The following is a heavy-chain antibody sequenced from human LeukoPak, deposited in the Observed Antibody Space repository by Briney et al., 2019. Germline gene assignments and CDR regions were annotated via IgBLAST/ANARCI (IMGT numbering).Heavy chain of an antibody. D-gene: IGHD3-9*01. CDR1: GGSISIDYY. V-gene: IGHV4-38-2*02. J-gene: IGHJ3*02. Sequence: SESLSLICTVSGGSISIDYYWGWIRQPPGKGLEWIGSIFNTGSTHYNPSLKSRVAISVDTSKNQFSLTLRSVTSADTAVFHCDSTGVTGSIVAAFDIWGQGTMVNV. CDR3: DSTGVTGSIVAAFDI. CDR2: IFNTGST.